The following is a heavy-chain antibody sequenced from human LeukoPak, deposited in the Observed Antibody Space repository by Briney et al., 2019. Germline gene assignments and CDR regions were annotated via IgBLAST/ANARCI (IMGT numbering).Heavy chain of an antibody. CDR1: GGTFSSYA. CDR3: ARVKKLMPEFEF. D-gene: IGHD2-2*01. Sequence: ASVKVSCKASGGTFSSYAISWVRQAPGQGLEWMGWINPNSGATKYAQKFQGRVSMTRDTSINTAYMDLTNLRSDDTAIFYCARVKKLMPEFEFWGQGTLVAVSS. J-gene: IGHJ4*02. V-gene: IGHV1-2*02. CDR2: INPNSGAT.